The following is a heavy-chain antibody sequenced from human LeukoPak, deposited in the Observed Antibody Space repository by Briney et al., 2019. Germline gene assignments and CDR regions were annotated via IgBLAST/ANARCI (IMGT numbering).Heavy chain of an antibody. V-gene: IGHV3-74*01. J-gene: IGHJ4*02. Sequence: GGSLRLSCTASGFAFFNHWMHWVRQAPGKGLVWVSRIDYDGSTTDYADSVKGRFTISRDNAKNTLYLHMKSLRAEDTAVYYCVRGVNAAGSSWGQGALVTVSS. CDR3: VRGVNAAGSS. D-gene: IGHD6-25*01. CDR1: GFAFFNHW. CDR2: IDYDGSTT.